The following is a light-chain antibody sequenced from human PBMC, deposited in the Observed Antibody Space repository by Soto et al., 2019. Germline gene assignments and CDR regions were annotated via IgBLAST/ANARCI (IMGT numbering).Light chain of an antibody. CDR2: GAS. CDR1: QRIGSGY. J-gene: IGKJ2*01. V-gene: IGKV3-20*01. CDR3: QQYGSSPYI. Sequence: EIVLTQSPGTLSLSPGETATLSSRASQRIGSGYLAWHQQKLGQSPRLIIYGASERATGIPDRFSGSGSGTDFTLTISRLEPDDFAVYYCQQYGSSPYIFGQGTKLEIK.